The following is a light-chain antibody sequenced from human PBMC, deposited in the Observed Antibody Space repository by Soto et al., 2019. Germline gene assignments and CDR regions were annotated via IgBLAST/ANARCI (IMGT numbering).Light chain of an antibody. CDR1: KSVSSSY. J-gene: IGKJ1*01. V-gene: IGKV3-20*01. CDR3: QQYGSSTGT. CDR2: GAS. Sequence: EIVLTQSPGTLSLSPGERATLSCRASKSVSSSYLAWYQQKPGQAPRLLIHGASTRATGIPDRFSGSGSGTDFPLTISRLESEDFAVYYCQQYGSSTGTFGQGTKVEIK.